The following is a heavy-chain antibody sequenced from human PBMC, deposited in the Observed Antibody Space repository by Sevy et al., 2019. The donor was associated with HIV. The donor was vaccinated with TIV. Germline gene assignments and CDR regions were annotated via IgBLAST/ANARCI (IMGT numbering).Heavy chain of an antibody. J-gene: IGHJ4*02. CDR3: AKTPARFDDSYSGNYFDY. CDR2: ISWNSGSI. V-gene: IGHV3-9*01. CDR1: GFTFDDYA. D-gene: IGHD2-21*01. Sequence: GGSLRLSCAASGFTFDDYAMHWVRQAPGKGLEWVSGISWNSGSIGYADSVKGRFTISRDNAKNSLHLQMNSLRAEDTALYYCAKTPARFDDSYSGNYFDYWGQGTLVTVSS.